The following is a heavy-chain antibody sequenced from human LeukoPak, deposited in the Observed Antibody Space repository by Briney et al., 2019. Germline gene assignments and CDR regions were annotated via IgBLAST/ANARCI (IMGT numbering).Heavy chain of an antibody. CDR1: GYTFTSYD. D-gene: IGHD6-6*01. CDR3: ARGIAARRGARFDY. J-gene: IGHJ4*02. CDR2: MSPNSGNT. V-gene: IGHV1-8*01. Sequence: GASVKVSCKASGYTFTSYDINWVRQATGQGLERMGWMSPNSGNTGYAQKFQGRVTMTRNTSISTAYMELSSLRSEDTAVYYCARGIAARRGARFDYWGQGTLVNVSS.